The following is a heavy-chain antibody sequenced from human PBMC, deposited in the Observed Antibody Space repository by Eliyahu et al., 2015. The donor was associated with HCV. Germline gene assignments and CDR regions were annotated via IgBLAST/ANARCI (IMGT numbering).Heavy chain of an antibody. V-gene: IGHV3-23*01. Sequence: ELQLLESGGGLVQPGGSLGLSCTASGFTLTTXDMSWVRQAPGKAPEWVSYITNTGATINYADSVRGRFTISRDTAKNTLYLQMNNLRPDDTAVYYCVPRPVAADWGPGTLVTVSS. CDR2: ITNTGATI. J-gene: IGHJ4*02. CDR3: VPRPVAAD. D-gene: IGHD6-13*01. CDR1: GFTLTTXD.